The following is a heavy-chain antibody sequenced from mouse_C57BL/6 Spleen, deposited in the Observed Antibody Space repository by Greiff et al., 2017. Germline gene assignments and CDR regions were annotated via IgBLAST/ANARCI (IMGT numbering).Heavy chain of an antibody. Sequence: QVQLQQPGAELVMPGASVKLSCKASGYTFTSYWMHWVKQRPGQGLEWIGELDPSDSYTNYNQKFKGKSTLTVDKSSSTAYMQLSSLTSEDSAVYYCARSGDYDEGDYAMDYWGQGTSVTVSS. V-gene: IGHV1-69*01. CDR3: ARSGDYDEGDYAMDY. CDR2: LDPSDSYT. CDR1: GYTFTSYW. D-gene: IGHD2-4*01. J-gene: IGHJ4*01.